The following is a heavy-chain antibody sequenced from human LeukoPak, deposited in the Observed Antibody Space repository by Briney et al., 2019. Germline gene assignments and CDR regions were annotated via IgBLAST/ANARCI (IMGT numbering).Heavy chain of an antibody. D-gene: IGHD3-10*01. J-gene: IGHJ4*02. CDR3: ARIMIRGAPSDN. CDR1: RFTFNTYA. CDR2: ISSNGAST. V-gene: IGHV3-64*01. Sequence: GESLRLSCAASRFTFNTYALHWVRQAPGKGLEFVSAISSNGASTYYANSVKGRFTISRDNSKNTLYLQMGSLRAEDMAMYYCARIMIRGAPSDNWGQGTLVTVSS.